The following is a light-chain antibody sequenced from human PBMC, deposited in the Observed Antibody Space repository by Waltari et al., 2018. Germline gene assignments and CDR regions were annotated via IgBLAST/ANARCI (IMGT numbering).Light chain of an antibody. J-gene: IGKJ3*01. CDR2: WAS. CDR1: QSVLYSPNNYNY. Sequence: DIVMTQSPDSLAVPLGERATINCKSSQSVLYSPNNYNYLAWYQQKPGQPPNLLIYWASTRESGVPDRFSGSGSGTDFTLTISSLQAEDVAVYYCQQYYSTPFTFGPGTKVDIK. V-gene: IGKV4-1*01. CDR3: QQYYSTPFT.